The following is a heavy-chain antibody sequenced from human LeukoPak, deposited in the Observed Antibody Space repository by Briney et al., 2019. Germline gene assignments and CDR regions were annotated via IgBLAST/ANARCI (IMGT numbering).Heavy chain of an antibody. CDR1: GFTFSSYE. CDR2: ISSSGSTI. CDR3: ARDLGYCTSTSCYSLYGMDV. V-gene: IGHV3-48*03. J-gene: IGHJ6*04. Sequence: GGSLRLSCAASGFTFSSYEMNWVRQAPGKGLEWVSYISSSGSTIHYAVSVKGRFTISRDDAKNSLYLQMNSLRAEDTAVYYCARDLGYCTSTSCYSLYGMDVWGKGTTVTVSS. D-gene: IGHD2-2*02.